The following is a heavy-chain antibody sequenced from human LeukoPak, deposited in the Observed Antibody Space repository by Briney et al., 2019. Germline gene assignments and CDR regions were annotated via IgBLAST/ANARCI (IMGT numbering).Heavy chain of an antibody. V-gene: IGHV1-69*04. Sequence: GASVKVSCKASGGTFSSYAISWVRQAPGQGLEWMGRIIPILGIANYAQKFQGRVTITADKSTSTAYMELSSLRSEDTAVYYCARDITYYYDSRGPHSVAFDIWGQGTMVTVSS. CDR1: GGTFSSYA. J-gene: IGHJ3*02. CDR3: ARDITYYYDSRGPHSVAFDI. D-gene: IGHD3-22*01. CDR2: IIPILGIA.